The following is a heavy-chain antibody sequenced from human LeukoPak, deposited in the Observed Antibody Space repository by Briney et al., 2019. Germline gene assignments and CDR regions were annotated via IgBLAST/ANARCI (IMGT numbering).Heavy chain of an antibody. CDR2: MNPNSGNT. J-gene: IGHJ5*02. V-gene: IGHV1-8*01. CDR1: GYTFTSYD. CDR3: ARGKPNRPILTGYHYNWFDP. Sequence: ASVKVSCKASGYTFTSYDINWVRQATGQGLEWMGWMNPNSGNTGYAQKFQGRVTMTRNTSISTAYMELSSLRSEDTAVYYCARGKPNRPILTGYHYNWFDPWGQGTLVTVSS. D-gene: IGHD3-9*01.